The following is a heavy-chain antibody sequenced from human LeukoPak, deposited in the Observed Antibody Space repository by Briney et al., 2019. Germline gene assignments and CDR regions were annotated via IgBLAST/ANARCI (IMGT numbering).Heavy chain of an antibody. CDR2: ISGSGGST. J-gene: IGHJ4*02. D-gene: IGHD5-18*01. V-gene: IGHV3-23*01. Sequence: PGGSLGLSCAASGFTFSSYAMSWVRQAPGKGLEWVSAISGSGGSTYYADSVKGRFTISRDNSKNTLYLQMNSLRAEDTAVYYCAKYPRAAMVTAGYDYWGQGTLVTVSS. CDR3: AKYPRAAMVTAGYDY. CDR1: GFTFSSYA.